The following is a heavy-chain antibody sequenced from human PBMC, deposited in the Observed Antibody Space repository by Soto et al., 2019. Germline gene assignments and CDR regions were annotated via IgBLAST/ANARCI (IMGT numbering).Heavy chain of an antibody. CDR3: ARDLEFRDGNISHLDY. V-gene: IGHV1-69*13. CDR2: IIPIIGTP. J-gene: IGHJ4*02. Sequence: SVKVSCKAAGGTFRNHVFNWVRQAPGQGLEWMGGIIPIIGTPNYAQKFQGRVTITADASTNTVYLEVSSLRSQDTAVYYCARDLEFRDGNISHLDYWGQGTLVTVSS. D-gene: IGHD3-10*01. CDR1: GGTFRNHV.